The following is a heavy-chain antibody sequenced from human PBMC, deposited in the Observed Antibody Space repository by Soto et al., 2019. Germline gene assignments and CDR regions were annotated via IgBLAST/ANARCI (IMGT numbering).Heavy chain of an antibody. J-gene: IGHJ4*02. CDR3: ARNYGAADF. CDR1: GFTFQNYG. V-gene: IGHV3-48*02. D-gene: IGHD4-17*01. CDR2: IGTAAPTI. Sequence: GGSLRLSCAASGFTFQNYGMNWVRQAPGKGLEWVSFIGTAAPTIYYADSVKGRFTISRDNAKSSLYLQMNSLRDEDTAIYYCARNYGAADFWGQGTLVTVSS.